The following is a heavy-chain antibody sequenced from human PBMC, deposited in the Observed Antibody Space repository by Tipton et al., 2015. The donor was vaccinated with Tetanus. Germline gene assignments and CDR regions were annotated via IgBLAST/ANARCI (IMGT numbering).Heavy chain of an antibody. V-gene: IGHV4-4*07. Sequence: LRLSCTVSGGSSHSYFWSWIRQSAGRGLEWIGRIYSGGSTNYNPSLKSRVTMSMDTSKNQLSLKLKSVTVADTAVYFCARVLRYSTSGGWDDAFDIWGQGTLVTVSS. CDR1: GGSSHSYF. CDR3: ARVLRYSTSGGWDDAFDI. CDR2: IYSGGST. D-gene: IGHD2-8*02. J-gene: IGHJ3*02.